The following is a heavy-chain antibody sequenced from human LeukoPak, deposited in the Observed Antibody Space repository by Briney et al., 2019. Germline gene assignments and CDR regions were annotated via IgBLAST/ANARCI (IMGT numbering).Heavy chain of an antibody. D-gene: IGHD6-6*01. J-gene: IGHJ4*02. CDR1: GYTFTSYY. CDR2: INPSGGST. Sequence: ASVKVSCKASGYTFTSYYIHWVRQAPGQGLEWMGIINPSGGSTSYAQKFQGRVTMTTDTSTSTAYMELRSLRSDDTAVYYCARDLVQYSSSTFDYWGQGTLVTVSS. CDR3: ARDLVQYSSSTFDY. V-gene: IGHV1-46*01.